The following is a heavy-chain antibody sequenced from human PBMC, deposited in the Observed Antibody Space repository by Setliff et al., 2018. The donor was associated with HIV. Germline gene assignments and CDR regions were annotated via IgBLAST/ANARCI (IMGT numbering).Heavy chain of an antibody. CDR3: ARHRKDDYFLTAYFDS. Sequence: KPSETLSLTCAASGYSINSGFSRAWIRQPPGQGPQWIGSIYQSGSIYYNPSLQSRVTISVDTSKNQFSLTLTSVTATDTAVYYCARHRKDDYFLTAYFDSLGQGALVTVSS. J-gene: IGHJ4*02. D-gene: IGHD4-17*01. CDR1: GYSINSGFS. CDR2: IYQSGSI. V-gene: IGHV4-38-2*01.